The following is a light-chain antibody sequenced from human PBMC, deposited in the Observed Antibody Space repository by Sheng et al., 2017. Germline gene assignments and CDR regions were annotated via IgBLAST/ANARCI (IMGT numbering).Light chain of an antibody. CDR2: GAS. CDR3: QQYNTYPYT. J-gene: IGKJ2*01. CDR1: QSVGSY. V-gene: IGKV3D-15*01. Sequence: EIVMTQSPATLSVSPGERATLSCRASQSVGSYLAWYQQKPGQAPRLLIYGASSRATGIPDRFSGSGSGTDFTLTISSLQPDDFATYYCQQYNTYPYTFGQGTKLEIK.